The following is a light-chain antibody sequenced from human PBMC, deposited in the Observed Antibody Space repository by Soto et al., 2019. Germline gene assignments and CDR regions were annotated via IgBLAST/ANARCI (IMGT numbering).Light chain of an antibody. CDR2: DAA. J-gene: IGKJ1*01. V-gene: IGKV3-11*01. CDR3: QQRANLWT. Sequence: EIVLTQSPATLSLSPGERATLSCRASQSVYSLLAWYQQKPGQAPRLLIYDAATRATGIPARFSGSGYGTDFPLTISSLEPEDFAVYFCQQRANLWTFGQGTRVQIK. CDR1: QSVYSL.